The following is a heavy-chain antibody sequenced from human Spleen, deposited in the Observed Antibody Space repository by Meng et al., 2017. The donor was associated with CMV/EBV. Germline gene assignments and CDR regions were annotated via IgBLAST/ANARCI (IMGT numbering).Heavy chain of an antibody. CDR2: INSDETST. V-gene: IGHV3-74*01. CDR1: GFTFSSYW. D-gene: IGHD1-26*01. Sequence: GESLKISCAASGFTFSSYWMHWVRQAPGKGLVWVSRINSDETSTNYADSVRGRFTISRDNAKNTLYLQMNSLRAEDTAVYYCASESGSYWGVDYWGQGTLVTSPQ. CDR3: ASESGSYWGVDY. J-gene: IGHJ4*02.